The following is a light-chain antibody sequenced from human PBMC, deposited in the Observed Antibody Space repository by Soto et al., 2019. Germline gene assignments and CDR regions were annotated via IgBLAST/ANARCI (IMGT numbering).Light chain of an antibody. V-gene: IGKV2-28*01. CDR2: SGS. CDR1: QSLLHSNGHYY. CDR3: MQNLHGRP. J-gene: IGKJ1*01. Sequence: DIVVTQSPLSLPVTPGEPASISCTSSQSLLHSNGHYYLDWYLQKPGQSPQVLIYSGSNRASGVPERFSGSGSGADFTLKISRVEAEDVGVYYCMQNLHGRPFGQGTKVDIK.